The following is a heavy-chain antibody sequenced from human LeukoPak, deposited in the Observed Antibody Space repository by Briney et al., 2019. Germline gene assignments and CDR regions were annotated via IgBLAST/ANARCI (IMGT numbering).Heavy chain of an antibody. Sequence: GGSLRLSCAASGFTFSIYGMGWVRQAPGKGLEWVSSISDNGGNTYYADSAKGRFTISRDNSKNTLYLQMNSLRAEDTAVYYCAKDQRYYDSSGYYYVSHFDYWGQGTLVTVSS. CDR1: GFTFSIYG. CDR3: AKDQRYYDSSGYYYVSHFDY. J-gene: IGHJ4*02. D-gene: IGHD3-22*01. CDR2: ISDNGGNT. V-gene: IGHV3-23*01.